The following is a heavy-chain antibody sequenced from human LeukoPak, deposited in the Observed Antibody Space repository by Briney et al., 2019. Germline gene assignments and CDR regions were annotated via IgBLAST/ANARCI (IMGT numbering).Heavy chain of an antibody. Sequence: SETLSLTCTVSGGSISSSSYYWGWIRQPPGKGLEWIGNIYYSGSTYYNPSLKSRVTISVDTSKNQFSLKLSSVTAADTAVFYCATRYYYDSSGYYYAWGQGTLVTVSS. J-gene: IGHJ5*02. CDR3: ATRYYYDSSGYYYA. D-gene: IGHD3-22*01. CDR2: IYYSGST. V-gene: IGHV4-39*01. CDR1: GGSISSSSYY.